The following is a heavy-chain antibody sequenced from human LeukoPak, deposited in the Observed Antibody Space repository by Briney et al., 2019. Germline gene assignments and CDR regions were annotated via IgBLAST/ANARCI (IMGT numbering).Heavy chain of an antibody. CDR2: MDEYGSDI. CDR3: ARPRGCGSARCNNFDY. D-gene: IGHD2-2*01. V-gene: IGHV3-7*01. Sequence: TGGSLRLSCAASGFTFSSYGMHWVRQAPGKGLEWVAIMDEYGSDIFYVESVKGRFIISRANARNSLYLQMNNLRAEDTAVYYCARPRGCGSARCNNFDYWGQGTLVTVSS. CDR1: GFTFSSYG. J-gene: IGHJ4*02.